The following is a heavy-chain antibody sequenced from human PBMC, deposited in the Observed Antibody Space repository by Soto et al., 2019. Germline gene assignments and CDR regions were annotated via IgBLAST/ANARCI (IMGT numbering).Heavy chain of an antibody. CDR2: IWYDGSNK. D-gene: IGHD2-15*01. CDR3: ATSRCGGSCYVETGYYYGMDV. Sequence: QVQLVESGGGVVQPGRSLRLSCAASGFTFSSYGMHWVRQAPGKGLEWVAVIWYDGSNKYYADSVKGRFTISRDNSKNTLYLQMNSLRAEDTAVYYCATSRCGGSCYVETGYYYGMDVWGQGTTVTVSS. V-gene: IGHV3-33*01. CDR1: GFTFSSYG. J-gene: IGHJ6*02.